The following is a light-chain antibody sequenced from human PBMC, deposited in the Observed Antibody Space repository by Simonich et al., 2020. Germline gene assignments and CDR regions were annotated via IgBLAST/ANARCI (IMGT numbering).Light chain of an antibody. J-gene: IGKJ1*01. CDR2: WAY. CDR3: QQYYSTPRT. Sequence: DIVMTQSPDSLAVSLGDRATINCKSSQSVLYSSNNKNYLAWYQQKPGQPPKLLIYWAYTRESGVPDRFSGSGSGTDFTLTISSLQAEDVAVYYCQQYYSTPRTFGQGTKVEIK. V-gene: IGKV4-1*01. CDR1: QSVLYSSNNKNY.